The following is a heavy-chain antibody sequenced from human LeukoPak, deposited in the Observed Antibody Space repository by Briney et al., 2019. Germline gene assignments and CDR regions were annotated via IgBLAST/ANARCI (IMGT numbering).Heavy chain of an antibody. J-gene: IGHJ5*02. CDR2: INHDGSDT. Sequence: WGVLRLSCAASGFTFKLYWMRWVRQVPGRGPVWVSRINHDGSDTIYADSVRGRFTISRDDAKNTLYLQMNNLRAEDTAVYYCVRGGPSTWSWGQGTLVTVSS. CDR1: GFTFKLYW. D-gene: IGHD2-15*01. CDR3: VRGGPSTWS. V-gene: IGHV3-74*01.